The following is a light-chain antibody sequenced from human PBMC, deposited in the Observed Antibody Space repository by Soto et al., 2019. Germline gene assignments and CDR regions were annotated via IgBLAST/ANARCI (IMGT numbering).Light chain of an antibody. CDR1: QSLLHTNGYNY. Sequence: EIVLTQSSLSLPVTPGEPASISCRSSQSLLHTNGYNYLDWYLQKPGQSPQLLIYLGSYRASGVPDRFSDSGSGTDFTLKISRVEAEDVGIYYCMQALQTPVTFGGGTKVEI. CDR2: LGS. V-gene: IGKV2-28*01. J-gene: IGKJ4*01. CDR3: MQALQTPVT.